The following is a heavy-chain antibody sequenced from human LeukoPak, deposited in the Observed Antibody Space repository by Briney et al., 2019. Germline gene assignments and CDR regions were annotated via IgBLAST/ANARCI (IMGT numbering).Heavy chain of an antibody. CDR1: GFTFDDYA. CDR3: AKGGYSYGYLNDYFDY. V-gene: IGHV3-9*01. J-gene: IGHJ4*02. Sequence: SLRLSRAASGFTFDDYAMHWVRQAPGKGLEWVSGISWNSGSIGYADSVKGRFTISRDNAKNSLYLQMNSLRAEDTALYYCAKGGYSYGYLNDYFDYWGQGTLVTVSS. CDR2: ISWNSGSI. D-gene: IGHD5-18*01.